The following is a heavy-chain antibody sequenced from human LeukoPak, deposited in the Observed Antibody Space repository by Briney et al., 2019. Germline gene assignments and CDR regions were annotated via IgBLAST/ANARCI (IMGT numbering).Heavy chain of an antibody. CDR3: ARPSAPSYDSSGYRS. Sequence: GESLKISCKGSGYSFTSYWIGWVRQMPGKGLEWMGRIDPSDSYTNYSPSFQGHVTISADKSISTAYLQWSSLKASDTAMYYCARPSAPSYDSSGYRSWGQGTLVTVSS. J-gene: IGHJ4*02. V-gene: IGHV5-10-1*01. CDR1: GYSFTSYW. D-gene: IGHD3-22*01. CDR2: IDPSDSYT.